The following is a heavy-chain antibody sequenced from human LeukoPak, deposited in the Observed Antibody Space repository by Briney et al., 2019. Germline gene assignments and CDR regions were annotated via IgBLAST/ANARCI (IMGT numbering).Heavy chain of an antibody. CDR1: GFTFSNYA. D-gene: IGHD4-17*01. CDR3: AKDQYGEAFDI. J-gene: IGHJ3*02. V-gene: IGHV3-23*01. CDR2: ISGSGDST. Sequence: TGGSLRLSCAASGFTFSNYAMTWVRQAPGKGLEWVSSISGSGDSTYYADSVKGRFTISRDNSKNTLYLQMNSLRAEDTAVYYCAKDQYGEAFDIWGPGTMVTVSS.